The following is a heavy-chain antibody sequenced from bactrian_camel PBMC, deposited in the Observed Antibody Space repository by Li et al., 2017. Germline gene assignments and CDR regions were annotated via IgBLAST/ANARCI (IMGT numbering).Heavy chain of an antibody. Sequence: HVQLVESGGGSVQPGGSLRLSCVAPLSTYSGNCVGWFRQAPGKEREGVAAIDTGDGSTYYLNSVEGRFTISRDSSKNTLYLVMNSLETEDTAVYYCATVRQYDGRWFAAFGAWGQGTQVTVS. D-gene: IGHD6*01. J-gene: IGHJ6*01. CDR1: LSTYSGNC. CDR2: IDTGDGST. V-gene: IGHV3S1*01. CDR3: ATVRQYDGRWFAAFGA.